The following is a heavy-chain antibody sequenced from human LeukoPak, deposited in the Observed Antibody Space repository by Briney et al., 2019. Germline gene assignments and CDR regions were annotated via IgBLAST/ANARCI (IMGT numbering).Heavy chain of an antibody. J-gene: IGHJ6*02. CDR1: GDSVSTASNA. CDR3: VRGKWNHYGMDV. CDR2: TYYNSKWYT. Sequence: SQTLSLTCAISGDSVSTASNAWYWIRQSPSRGLEWLGRTYYNSKWYTDYAVSVSGRTTINPDTSRNQLSLQLSFVTPEDTAVYYCVRGKWNHYGMDVWGQGTTVTVSS. V-gene: IGHV6-1*01. D-gene: IGHD1-1*01.